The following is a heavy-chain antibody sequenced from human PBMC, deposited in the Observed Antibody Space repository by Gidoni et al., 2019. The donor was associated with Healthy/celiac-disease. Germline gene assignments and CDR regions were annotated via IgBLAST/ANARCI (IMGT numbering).Heavy chain of an antibody. V-gene: IGHV3-30*18. D-gene: IGHD3-3*01. J-gene: IGHJ4*02. CDR3: AKDRGYYDFWREYYFDY. CDR2: ISYDGSNK. CDR1: GFPFSSCC. Sequence: QVQLVESGGGGVQPGRALRLSWSASGFPFSSCCMHWVRQAPGKGLEWVAVISYDGSNKYYADSVKGRFTISRDNSKNTLYLQMNSLRAEDTAVYYCAKDRGYYDFWREYYFDYWGQGTLVTVSS.